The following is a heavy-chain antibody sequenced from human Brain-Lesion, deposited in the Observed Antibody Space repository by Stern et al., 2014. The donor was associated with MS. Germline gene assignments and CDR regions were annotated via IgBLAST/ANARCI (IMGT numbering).Heavy chain of an antibody. CDR1: GGTFSRYT. J-gene: IGHJ5*02. D-gene: IGHD2-2*01. CDR3: ARDSHQDILAVPPGDWFDP. CDR2: INPMLGVA. Sequence: VQLVQSGAEVKKPGSSVKVSCKASGGTFSRYTISWVRQAPGQGLEWMGRINPMLGVAHYAQKFQGRVTITADKSTGIVYMELHSIRSEDTAVFYCARDSHQDILAVPPGDWFDPWGQGTLVTVSS. V-gene: IGHV1-69*08.